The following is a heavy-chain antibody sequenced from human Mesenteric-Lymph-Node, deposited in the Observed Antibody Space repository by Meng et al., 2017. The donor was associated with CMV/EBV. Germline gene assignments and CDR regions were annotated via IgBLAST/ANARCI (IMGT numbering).Heavy chain of an antibody. CDR3: ARAGGTIFGVATSYYGMDV. CDR2: ISSSSSYI. D-gene: IGHD3-3*01. Sequence: GGSLRLSCAASGFTFSSYSMNWVRQAPGKGLEWVSSISSSSSYIYYADSVKGRFTISRDNAKNSLYLQMNSLRAEDTAVYYCARAGGTIFGVATSYYGMDVWGQGTTVTVSS. CDR1: GFTFSSYS. V-gene: IGHV3-21*01. J-gene: IGHJ6*02.